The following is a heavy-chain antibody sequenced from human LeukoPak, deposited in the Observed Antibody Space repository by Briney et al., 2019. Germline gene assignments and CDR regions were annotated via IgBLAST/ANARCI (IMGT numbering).Heavy chain of an antibody. D-gene: IGHD1-1*01. CDR1: GDSITSGRYY. J-gene: IGHJ4*02. CDR2: IYSSGNT. Sequence: PSQTLSLTCTVSGDSITSGRYYWSWLRQPAGKELEWIGRIYSSGNTDYHPYIVSLKSRVSLSLDTSKNQFFLDLTSVTAADTAVYYCARSFIDNFFFENWGQGTLVTVSS. V-gene: IGHV4-61*02. CDR3: ARSFIDNFFFEN.